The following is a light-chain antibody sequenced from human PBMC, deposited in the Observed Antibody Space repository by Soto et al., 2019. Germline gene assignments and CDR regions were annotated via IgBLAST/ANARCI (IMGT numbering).Light chain of an antibody. CDR2: RND. V-gene: IGLV1-47*01. Sequence: QSVLTQPPSASGSPGQRVIISCSGSSSNIGTNYVYWYQQVPGTAPKLLIYRNDQRPSGVPDRFSGSKSGTSASLAISGLRSEDEAEYYCATWDDSLSGSWVFGGGTKVTVL. J-gene: IGLJ3*02. CDR1: SSNIGTNY. CDR3: ATWDDSLSGSWV.